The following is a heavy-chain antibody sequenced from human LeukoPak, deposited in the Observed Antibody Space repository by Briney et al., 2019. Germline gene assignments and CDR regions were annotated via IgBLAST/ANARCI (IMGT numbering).Heavy chain of an antibody. Sequence: PGGSLRLSCAASGFTFSSYWMSWVRQAPGKGLEWVANIKQDGSEKYYVDSVKGRFTISRDNAKNSLYLQMNSLKTEDTAVYYCARVVRLGELSYYFDYWGQGTLVTVSS. D-gene: IGHD3-16*02. CDR2: IKQDGSEK. J-gene: IGHJ4*02. CDR3: ARVVRLGELSYYFDY. V-gene: IGHV3-7*03. CDR1: GFTFSSYW.